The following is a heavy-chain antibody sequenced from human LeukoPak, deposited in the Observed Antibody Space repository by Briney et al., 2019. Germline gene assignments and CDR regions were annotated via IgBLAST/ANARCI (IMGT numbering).Heavy chain of an antibody. V-gene: IGHV3-23*01. Sequence: PGGSLRLSCAASGLTFSNYAMSWVRQAPGKGLEWVSGISDSGGSTYYADSVKGRFTISRDNSKNTLYLQMNSLRAEDTAVYYCAKGASGSYWASSYWGQGTLVTVSS. CDR1: GLTFSNYA. D-gene: IGHD1-26*01. J-gene: IGHJ4*02. CDR3: AKGASGSYWASSY. CDR2: ISDSGGST.